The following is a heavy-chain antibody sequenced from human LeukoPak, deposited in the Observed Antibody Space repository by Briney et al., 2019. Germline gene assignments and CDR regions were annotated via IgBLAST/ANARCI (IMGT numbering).Heavy chain of an antibody. V-gene: IGHV3-9*01. CDR3: ARSGVTATRGYFQH. CDR2: ISWNSGSI. D-gene: IGHD2-21*02. CDR1: GFTFDDYA. Sequence: GGSLRLSCAASGFTFDDYAMHWVRQAPGKGLEWVSGISWNSGSIGYADSVEGRFTISRDNAKNSLYLQMNSLRAEDTALYYCARSGVTATRGYFQHWGQGTLVTVSS. J-gene: IGHJ1*01.